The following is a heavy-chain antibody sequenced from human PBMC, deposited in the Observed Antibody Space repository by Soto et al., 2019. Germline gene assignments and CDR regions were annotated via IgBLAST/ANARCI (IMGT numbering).Heavy chain of an antibody. D-gene: IGHD2-2*02. J-gene: IGHJ4*02. CDR3: AVAYCSYNSCYTLLASDY. V-gene: IGHV1-2*02. Sequence: ASVKVSCKASGYTFTGYYMHWVRQAPGQGLEWMGWINPDSGGTNYAQKFQGRVTMTRDTSISTAYMELSRLRSDDTAVYYCAVAYCSYNSCYTLLASDYWGQGTMVTVYS. CDR2: INPDSGGT. CDR1: GYTFTGYY.